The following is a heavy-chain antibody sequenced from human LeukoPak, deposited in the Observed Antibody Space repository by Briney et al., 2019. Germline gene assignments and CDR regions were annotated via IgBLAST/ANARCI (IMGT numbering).Heavy chain of an antibody. J-gene: IGHJ4*02. Sequence: YPGGSLRLSCAASGFTFSNAWMSWVRHAPGKGLEWVGRIKSKTDGGTTDYAAPVKGRFTISRDDSKNTLYLQMNSLKTEDTAVYYCTTEHYDCSGGSCRDYWGQGTLVTVSS. V-gene: IGHV3-15*01. D-gene: IGHD2-15*01. CDR2: IKSKTDGGTT. CDR1: GFTFSNAW. CDR3: TTEHYDCSGGSCRDY.